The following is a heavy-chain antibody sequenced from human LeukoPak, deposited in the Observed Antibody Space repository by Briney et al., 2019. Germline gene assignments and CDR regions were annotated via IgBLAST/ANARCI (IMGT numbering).Heavy chain of an antibody. CDR1: GFTFSSYS. V-gene: IGHV3-21*01. J-gene: IGHJ4*02. Sequence: GGSLRLSCAASGFTFSSYSMNWVRQAPGKGLEWVSSISSSSSYIYYADSVKGRFTISRDDAKNSLYLQMNSLRAEDTAVYYCARATQYCSSTSCYVWAFDYWGQGTLVTVSS. CDR3: ARATQYCSSTSCYVWAFDY. CDR2: ISSSSSYI. D-gene: IGHD2-2*01.